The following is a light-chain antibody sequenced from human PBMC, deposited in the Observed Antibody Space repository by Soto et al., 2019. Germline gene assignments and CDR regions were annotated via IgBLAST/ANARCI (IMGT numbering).Light chain of an antibody. CDR3: QSYDNSLSGSRV. V-gene: IGLV1-40*01. CDR1: RSNIGAGYD. J-gene: IGLJ3*02. Sequence: QSVLTQPPSVSGAPGQRVTISCTGSRSNIGAGYDVHWYPQLPGTAPKLPIYGTNNRPSGVPDRFSGSKSGMSASLAITGLQAADEANYYGQSYDNSLSGSRVFGGGTKLTVL. CDR2: GTN.